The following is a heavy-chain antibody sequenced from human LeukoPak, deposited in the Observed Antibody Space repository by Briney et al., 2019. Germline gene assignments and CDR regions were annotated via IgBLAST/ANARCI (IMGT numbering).Heavy chain of an antibody. CDR3: AKNGQSGFSFDP. J-gene: IGHJ5*02. D-gene: IGHD1-26*01. CDR2: GGNSGGT. Sequence: PSETLSLTCTVSGGSISSDYWSWIRQPPGKGLEWIGEGGNSGGTKFNPSLKSRVTISADTSKNQFSLKLSSVTAADTAVYYCAKNGQSGFSFDPWGQGTLVTVSS. V-gene: IGHV4-34*01. CDR1: GGSISSDY.